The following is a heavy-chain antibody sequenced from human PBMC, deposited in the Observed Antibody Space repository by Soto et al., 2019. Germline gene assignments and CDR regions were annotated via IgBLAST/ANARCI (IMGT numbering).Heavy chain of an antibody. J-gene: IGHJ4*02. CDR1: GGSISSYY. CDR3: ASRAGGDHGDYNLDY. Sequence: SETLSLTCTVSGGSISSYYWSWIRQPPGKGLEWIGYIYYSGSTNYNPSLKSRVTISVDTSKNQFSLKLSSVTAADTAVYYCASRAGGDHGDYNLDYWGQGTLVTVSS. CDR2: IYYSGST. V-gene: IGHV4-59*01. D-gene: IGHD4-17*01.